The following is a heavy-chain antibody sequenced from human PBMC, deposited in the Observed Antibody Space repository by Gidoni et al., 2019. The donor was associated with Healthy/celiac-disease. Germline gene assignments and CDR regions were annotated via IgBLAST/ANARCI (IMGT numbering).Heavy chain of an antibody. CDR1: GGTLGSDA. J-gene: IGHJ3*02. CDR3: AREAFIAAAGISAFDI. D-gene: IGHD6-13*01. Sequence: QVQLVQSGAEVKKPGSSVKVSCKAVGGTLGSDASSWVRQAPGRGLEWMGGIIPIFGTSNYAQKFQGRVTITADESTSTAYMELSSLRSEDTAVYYCAREAFIAAAGISAFDIWGQGTMVTVSS. V-gene: IGHV1-69*01. CDR2: IIPIFGTS.